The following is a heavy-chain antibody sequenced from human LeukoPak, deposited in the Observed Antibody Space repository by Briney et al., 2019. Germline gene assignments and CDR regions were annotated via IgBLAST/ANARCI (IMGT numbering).Heavy chain of an antibody. Sequence: PSETLSLTCTVSGGSISSSSYYWSWIRQPPGKGLEWIGEINHSGNTNYNPSLKSRVTISVDTSKNQSSLQLSSVTAADTAVYYCARGLGYCSSTSCSFDYWGQGTLVTVSS. CDR2: INHSGNT. CDR3: ARGLGYCSSTSCSFDY. V-gene: IGHV4-39*07. CDR1: GGSISSSSYY. J-gene: IGHJ4*02. D-gene: IGHD2-2*01.